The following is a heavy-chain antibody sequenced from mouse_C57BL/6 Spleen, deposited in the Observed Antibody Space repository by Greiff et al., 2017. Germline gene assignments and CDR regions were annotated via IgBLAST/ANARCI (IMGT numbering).Heavy chain of an antibody. J-gene: IGHJ1*03. V-gene: IGHV3-6*01. D-gene: IGHD1-1*01. CDR2: ISNDGSN. CDR3: ARGFPHYYGSPWYFDV. CDR1: GYSITSGYY. Sequence: EVKLQESGPGLVKPSQSLSLTCSVTGYSITSGYYWNWIRQFPGNKLGWMGYISNDGSNNYNPSLKNLISITPDTSKNQFFLKLNSVTTEDTATYDCARGFPHYYGSPWYFDVWGTGTTVTVSS.